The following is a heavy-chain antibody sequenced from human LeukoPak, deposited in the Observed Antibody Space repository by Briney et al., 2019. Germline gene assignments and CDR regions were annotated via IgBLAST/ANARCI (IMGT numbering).Heavy chain of an antibody. Sequence: KPSETLSLTCTVSGGSISSSSYYWGWIRQPPGKGLEWIGSIYYSGSTYYNPSLESRVTISVDTSKNQFSLKLSSVTAADTAVYYCASHVGYCSSTSCSYNWFDPWGQGTLVTVSS. CDR3: ASHVGYCSSTSCSYNWFDP. J-gene: IGHJ5*02. CDR1: GGSISSSSYY. V-gene: IGHV4-39*01. CDR2: IYYSGST. D-gene: IGHD2-2*01.